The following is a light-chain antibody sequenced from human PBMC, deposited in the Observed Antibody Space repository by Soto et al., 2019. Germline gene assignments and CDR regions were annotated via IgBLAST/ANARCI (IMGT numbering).Light chain of an antibody. CDR3: AAWDDSPSGVV. CDR1: TSNIGTNY. J-gene: IGLJ2*01. CDR2: RNY. Sequence: QSVLTQPPSASGTPGQRVTISCSGSTSNIGTNYVYWYQQLPGTAPKLLVYRNYQRPSGVLDRFSGSKSGTSASLAISGLRSEDEAAYYCAAWDDSPSGVVFGGGTKVTVL. V-gene: IGLV1-47*01.